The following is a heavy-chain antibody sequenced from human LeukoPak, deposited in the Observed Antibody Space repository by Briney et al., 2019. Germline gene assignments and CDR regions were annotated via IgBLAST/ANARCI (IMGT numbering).Heavy chain of an antibody. Sequence: KASETLSLTCGVYDGSFSDYYWSWIRQPPGKGLEWIGEINHSGSTNYNPSLKSRVTISVDTSKNQFSLNLSSVTAADTAVYYCARRSSSWYADPFDIWGQGTMVTVSS. CDR3: ARRSSSWYADPFDI. D-gene: IGHD6-13*01. CDR2: INHSGST. V-gene: IGHV4-34*01. J-gene: IGHJ3*02. CDR1: DGSFSDYY.